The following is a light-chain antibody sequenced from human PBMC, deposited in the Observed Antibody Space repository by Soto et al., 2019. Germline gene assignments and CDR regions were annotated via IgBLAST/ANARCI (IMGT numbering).Light chain of an antibody. CDR3: VSYTSRTTYV. CDR2: DVA. CDR1: SSDVGVSNF. Sequence: QSALTQPASGSDSPGPSITISCTGTSSDVGVSNFVSWYQQHPGKPPKLIIYDVANRPSGVSNRYSGSKSGSKASLIISRLQTEDEADYYCVSYTSRTTYVFGTGTKLTVL. J-gene: IGLJ1*01. V-gene: IGLV2-14*03.